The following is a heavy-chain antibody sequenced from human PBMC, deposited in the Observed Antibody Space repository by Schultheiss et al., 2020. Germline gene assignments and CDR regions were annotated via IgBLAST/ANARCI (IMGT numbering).Heavy chain of an antibody. CDR1: GFSVTSNY. V-gene: IGHV3-53*01. J-gene: IGHJ4*02. CDR3: ARDFSNGWTDYFDY. CDR2: IYNDASGSRT. Sequence: GGSLRLSCAASGFSVTSNYMNWVRQAPGKGLEWVSVIYNDASGSRTYYADSVKGRFTISRDNSKNTLFLQMNSLRAEDTAVYYCARDFSNGWTDYFDYWGQGTLVTVSS. D-gene: IGHD6-19*01.